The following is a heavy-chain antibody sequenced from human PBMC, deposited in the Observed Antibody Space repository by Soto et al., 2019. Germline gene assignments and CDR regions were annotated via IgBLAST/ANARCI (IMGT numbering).Heavy chain of an antibody. D-gene: IGHD6-19*01. CDR3: AVAVAGPTAIGY. J-gene: IGHJ4*02. Sequence: EVQLVESGGGLVQPGGSLRLSCAASGFTFSSYWMHWVRQAPGKGLVWVSRINSEGSSTSDADSVKGRFTISRDNAKNTLYLQMNSLRAEDTAVYYWAVAVAGPTAIGYWGQGTLGTVSS. CDR2: INSEGSST. V-gene: IGHV3-74*01. CDR1: GFTFSSYW.